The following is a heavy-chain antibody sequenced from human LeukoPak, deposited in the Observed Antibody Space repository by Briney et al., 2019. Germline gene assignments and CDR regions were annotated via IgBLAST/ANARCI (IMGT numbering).Heavy chain of an antibody. CDR2: IYSGGST. J-gene: IGHJ3*02. D-gene: IGHD3-10*01. CDR3: ARMIGSGTLDAFDI. CDR1: GFTVSSNY. V-gene: IGHV3-66*01. Sequence: GGSLRLSCAASGFTVSSNYMSWVRQAPGKGLEWVSVIYSGGSTYYADSVKGRFTISRDNSKNTLYLQMNSLRAEDTAVYYCARMIGSGTLDAFDIWGQGTMVTVSS.